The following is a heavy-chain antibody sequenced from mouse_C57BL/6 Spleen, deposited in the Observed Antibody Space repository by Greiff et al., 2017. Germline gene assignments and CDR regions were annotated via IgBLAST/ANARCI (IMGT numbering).Heavy chain of an antibody. CDR2: ISYDGSN. CDR3: ARKGGIYYDYAMDY. Sequence: ESGPGLVKPSQSLSLTCSVTGYSITSGYYWNWIRQFPGNKLEWMGYISYDGSNNYNPSLKNRISITRDTSKNQFFLKLNSVTTEDTATYYCARKGGIYYDYAMDYWGQGTSVTVSS. CDR1: GYSITSGYY. D-gene: IGHD2-4*01. J-gene: IGHJ4*01. V-gene: IGHV3-6*01.